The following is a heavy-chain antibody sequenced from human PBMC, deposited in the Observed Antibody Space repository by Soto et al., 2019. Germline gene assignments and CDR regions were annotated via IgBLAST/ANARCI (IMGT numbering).Heavy chain of an antibody. CDR2: INAGNGNT. CDR3: ASSYSSSAYYGMDV. CDR1: GYTFTSYA. D-gene: IGHD6-6*01. Sequence: SVKVSCKASGYTFTSYAMRWVRQAPGQRLEWMGWINAGNGNTKYSQKFQGRVTITRDTSASTAYMELSSLRSEDTAVYYCASSYSSSAYYGMDVWGQGTTVTVSS. J-gene: IGHJ6*02. V-gene: IGHV1-3*01.